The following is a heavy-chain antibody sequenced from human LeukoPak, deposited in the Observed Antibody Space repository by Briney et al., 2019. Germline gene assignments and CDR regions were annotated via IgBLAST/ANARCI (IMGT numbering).Heavy chain of an antibody. CDR1: SGSISSGGYS. J-gene: IGHJ4*02. D-gene: IGHD2-15*01. V-gene: IGHV4-30-2*01. CDR2: IYHSGST. Sequence: SQTLSLTCAVSSGSISSGGYSWSWIRQPPGKGLEWIGYIYHSGSTYYNPSLKRRVTISVDRSKNQFSLKLSSVTAADTAVYYCARGRLLPNYWGQGTLVTVSS. CDR3: ARGRLLPNY.